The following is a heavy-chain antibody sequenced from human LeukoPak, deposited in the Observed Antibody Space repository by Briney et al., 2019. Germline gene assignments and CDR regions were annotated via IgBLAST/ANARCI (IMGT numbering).Heavy chain of an antibody. J-gene: IGHJ4*02. D-gene: IGHD2-15*01. CDR1: GYTFTGYY. V-gene: IGHV1-69*13. CDR3: ARDGGYCSGGSCTFFDY. Sequence: SVKVSCKASGYTFTGYYMHWVRQAPGQGLEWMGGIIPIFGTANYAQKFQGRVTIPADESTSTAYMELSSLRSEDTAVYYCARDGGYCSGGSCTFFDYWGQGTLVTVSS. CDR2: IIPIFGTA.